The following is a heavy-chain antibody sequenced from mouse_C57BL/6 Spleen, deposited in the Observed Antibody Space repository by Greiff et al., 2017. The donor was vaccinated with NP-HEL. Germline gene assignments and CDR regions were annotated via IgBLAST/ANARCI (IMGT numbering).Heavy chain of an antibody. Sequence: EVKLMESGPGLVKPSQSLSLTCSVTGYSITSGYYWNWIRQFPGNKLEWMGYISYDGSNNYNPSLKNRISITRDTSKNQFFLKLNSVTTEDTATYYCARDWDYDYDGGAMDYWGQGTSVTVSS. J-gene: IGHJ4*01. CDR2: ISYDGSN. CDR3: ARDWDYDYDGGAMDY. CDR1: GYSITSGYY. V-gene: IGHV3-6*01. D-gene: IGHD2-4*01.